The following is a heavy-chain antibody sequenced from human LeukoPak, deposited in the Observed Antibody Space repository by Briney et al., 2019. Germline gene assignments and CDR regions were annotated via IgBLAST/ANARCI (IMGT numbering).Heavy chain of an antibody. CDR2: ISSSGSTI. CDR3: ARAYSSSSFFDY. J-gene: IGHJ4*02. CDR1: GFTFSSYE. Sequence: PGGSLRLSCAASGFTFSSYEMNWVRQAPGEGLEWVSYISSSGSTIYYADSVKGRFTISRDNAKNSLYLQMNSLRAEDTALYYCARAYSSSSFFDYWGQGTLVTVSS. D-gene: IGHD6-6*01. V-gene: IGHV3-48*03.